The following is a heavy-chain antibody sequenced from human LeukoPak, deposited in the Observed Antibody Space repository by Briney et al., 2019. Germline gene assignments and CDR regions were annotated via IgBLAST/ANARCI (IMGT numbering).Heavy chain of an antibody. V-gene: IGHV3-20*04. CDR2: INWNGGST. J-gene: IGHJ4*02. Sequence: PGGSLRLSCAASGFTFDDYGMSWVRQAPGKGLEWVSGINWNGGSTGYADSVKGRFTISRDNAKNTLYLQMNSLRDEDTAVYYCAKDSHWILFDDWGQGTLVTVSS. D-gene: IGHD2-2*03. CDR1: GFTFDDYG. CDR3: AKDSHWILFDD.